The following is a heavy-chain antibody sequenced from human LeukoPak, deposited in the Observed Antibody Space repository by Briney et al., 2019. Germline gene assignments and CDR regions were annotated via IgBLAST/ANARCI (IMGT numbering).Heavy chain of an antibody. V-gene: IGHV1-18*04. CDR1: GYTFTSYG. J-gene: IGHJ4*02. CDR3: ARGPYSSGWSPTYFDY. Sequence: GASVKVSCKASGYTFTSYGISWVRQAPGQGLEWMGWISAYNGNTNYAQKLQGRVTITRDTSASTAYMELSSLRSEDTAVYYCARGPYSSGWSPTYFDYWGQGTLVTVSS. D-gene: IGHD6-19*01. CDR2: ISAYNGNT.